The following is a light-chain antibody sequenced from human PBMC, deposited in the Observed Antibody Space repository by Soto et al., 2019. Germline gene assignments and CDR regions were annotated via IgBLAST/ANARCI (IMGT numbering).Light chain of an antibody. CDR1: QSVSTN. J-gene: IGKJ5*01. Sequence: EIVMTQSPATLSVSPGASATLSCRASQSVSTNLAWYQQKPGQVPRVLIYHVSTRATGIPARFSGSGSGTEFTLTINSLQSEDFAVYYCQQHNQWPITFGQGTRLEIK. CDR3: QQHNQWPIT. CDR2: HVS. V-gene: IGKV3D-15*01.